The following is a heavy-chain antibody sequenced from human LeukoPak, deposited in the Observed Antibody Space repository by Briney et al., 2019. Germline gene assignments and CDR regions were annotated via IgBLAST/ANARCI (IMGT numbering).Heavy chain of an antibody. CDR2: IYYSGST. V-gene: IGHV4-59*01. CDR1: GGSISSYY. CDR3: ARGDSKWFGELLQINWLDP. Sequence: SETLSLTCTVSGGSISSYYWSWIRQPPGKGLEWIGYIYYSGSTNYNPSLKSRVTISVDTSKNQFSLKLSSVTAADTAVYYCARGDSKWFGELLQINWLDPWGQGTLVTVSS. J-gene: IGHJ5*02. D-gene: IGHD3-10*01.